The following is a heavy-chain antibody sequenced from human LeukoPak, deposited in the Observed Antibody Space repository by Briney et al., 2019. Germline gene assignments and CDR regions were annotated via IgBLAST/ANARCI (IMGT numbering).Heavy chain of an antibody. CDR2: ISAYDGNT. V-gene: IGHV1-18*01. CDR1: GYTFSNYG. D-gene: IGHD1-26*01. Sequence: ASVKVSCKSSGYTFSNYGIAWVRQAPGKGLEWVGWISAYDGNTKYAEQFQGRVTMTTDTSTSTAYMDLRSLRSDYTAVYYCVQASGSKYGPATSDYWGQGTLVIVSS. CDR3: VQASGSKYGPATSDY. J-gene: IGHJ4*02.